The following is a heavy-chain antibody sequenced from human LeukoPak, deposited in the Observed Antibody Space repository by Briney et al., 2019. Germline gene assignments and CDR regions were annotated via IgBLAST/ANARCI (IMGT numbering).Heavy chain of an antibody. CDR1: GFTFRPYA. V-gene: IGHV3-23*05. Sequence: GGSLRLSCEASGFTFRPYAMPWVRQAPGKGLEWVSSIGSDNKPHYSESVEGRFAISRDNSKSMLFLQLNSLRTEDTALYYCARGLHYYGAMDVWGQGNTVTVSS. CDR2: IGSDNKP. CDR3: ARGLHYYGAMDV. J-gene: IGHJ6*02. D-gene: IGHD3-10*01.